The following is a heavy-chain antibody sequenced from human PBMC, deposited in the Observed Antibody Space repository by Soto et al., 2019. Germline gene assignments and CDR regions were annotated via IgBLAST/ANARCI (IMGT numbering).Heavy chain of an antibody. CDR1: GYTFTDYY. CDR3: ARDPRIYCTSSSCHSYFDS. Sequence: QVQLVQSGAEVKKPGASLKVSCKASGYTFTDYYVHWVRQAPGQGLEWMGWINPNSGGTKTAQKFQGRVTVTRDTSISSAYMDLSRLRSDDTAVYYCARDPRIYCTSSSCHSYFDSWGQGTLVTVSS. CDR2: INPNSGGT. V-gene: IGHV1-2*02. J-gene: IGHJ4*02. D-gene: IGHD2-2*01.